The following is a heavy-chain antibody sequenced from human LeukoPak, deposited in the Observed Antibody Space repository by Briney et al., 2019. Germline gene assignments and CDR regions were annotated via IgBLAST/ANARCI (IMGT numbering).Heavy chain of an antibody. V-gene: IGHV3-23*01. D-gene: IGHD3-10*01. CDR3: AKYLYTSGSFYDY. CDR2: INSNGGST. Sequence: GGSLRLSCAASGFTFASYAMTWVRQAPGKGLEWVSAINSNGGSTCYADSVKGRFTISRANSKNTLFLQMNSLRAEDTALYYCAKYLYTSGSFYDYWGQGTRVTVSS. CDR1: GFTFASYA. J-gene: IGHJ4*02.